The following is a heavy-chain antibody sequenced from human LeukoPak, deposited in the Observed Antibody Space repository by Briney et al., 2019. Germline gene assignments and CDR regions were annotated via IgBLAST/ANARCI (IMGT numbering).Heavy chain of an antibody. D-gene: IGHD6-13*01. V-gene: IGHV3-43*01. CDR3: AKLGSSSWYGTEYNWFDP. CDR1: GSTFDDYT. CDR2: ISWDGGNT. J-gene: IGHJ5*02. Sequence: GGSLRLSCAASGSTFDDYTMHWVRQAPGKGLEWVSLISWDGGNTYYADSVKGRFTISRDNSKDTLYLQMNSLRAEDTAVYYCAKLGSSSWYGTEYNWFDPWGQGTLVTVSS.